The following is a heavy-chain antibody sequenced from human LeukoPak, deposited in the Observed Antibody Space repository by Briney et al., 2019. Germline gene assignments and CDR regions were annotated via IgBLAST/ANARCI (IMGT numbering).Heavy chain of an antibody. CDR3: ARAYDSGFDP. D-gene: IGHD3-3*01. J-gene: IGHJ5*02. V-gene: IGHV4-39*01. CDR2: IYYSGST. Sequence: SETLSLTCTVSGGSISSSSYYWGWIRQPPGKGLEWIGSIYYSGSTYYNPSLKSRVTISVDTSKNQFSLKLSSVTAADTAVYYCARAYDSGFDPWGQGTLVTVSS. CDR1: GGSISSSSYY.